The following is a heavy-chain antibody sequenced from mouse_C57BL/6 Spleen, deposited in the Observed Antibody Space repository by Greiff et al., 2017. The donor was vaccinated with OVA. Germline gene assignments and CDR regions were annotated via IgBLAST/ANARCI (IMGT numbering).Heavy chain of an antibody. CDR2: IDPSDSYT. CDR1: GYTFTSYW. Sequence: VQLQQPGAELVKPGASVKLSCKASGYTFTSYWMQWVKQRPGQGLEWIGEIDPSDSYTNYNQKFKGKATLTVDTSSSTAYMQLSSLTSEDSAVYYCARDYYGSSPYFDDWGQGTTLTVSS. CDR3: ARDYYGSSPYFDD. V-gene: IGHV1-50*01. J-gene: IGHJ2*01. D-gene: IGHD1-1*01.